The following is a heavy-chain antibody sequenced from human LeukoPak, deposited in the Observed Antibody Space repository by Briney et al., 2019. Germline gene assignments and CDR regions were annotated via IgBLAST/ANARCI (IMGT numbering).Heavy chain of an antibody. CDR1: GGSISSYY. CDR3: ARVGYDILTGYYGDAFDI. CDR2: IYYSGST. Sequence: SETLSLTCTASGGSISSYYWSWIRQPPGKGLEWIGYIYYSGSTNYNPSLKRRVTISVDTSKNQFSLKLSSVTAADTAVYYCARVGYDILTGYYGDAFDIWGQGTMVTVSS. V-gene: IGHV4-59*01. J-gene: IGHJ3*02. D-gene: IGHD3-9*01.